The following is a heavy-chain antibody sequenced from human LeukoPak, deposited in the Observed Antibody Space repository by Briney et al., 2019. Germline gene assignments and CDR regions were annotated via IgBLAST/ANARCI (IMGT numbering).Heavy chain of an antibody. Sequence: PGGSLRLSCAASGFTFDDYAMHWVRQAPGKGLEWVSLISWDGGSTYYADSVKGRFTISRDNSKNSLYLQMNSLRAEDTALYYCAKDGGHTVTTSDLDYWGQGTLVTISS. D-gene: IGHD4-17*01. CDR3: AKDGGHTVTTSDLDY. CDR2: ISWDGGST. CDR1: GFTFDDYA. J-gene: IGHJ4*02. V-gene: IGHV3-43D*03.